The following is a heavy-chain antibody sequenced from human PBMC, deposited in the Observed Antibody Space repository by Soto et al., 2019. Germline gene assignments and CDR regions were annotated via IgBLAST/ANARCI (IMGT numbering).Heavy chain of an antibody. CDR2: ITTRGART. CDR1: GFTFNTYA. CDR3: ARYRSDGSASFDS. D-gene: IGHD3-9*01. J-gene: IGHJ4*02. V-gene: IGHV3-23*01. Sequence: QPGGSLRLSCAASGFTFNTYAMTWVRQTPGKGLEWVSFITTRGARTYYADPVRGRFTVSTDSSRNTLYLQMNSLRPDDTAVYFCARYRSDGSASFDSWGQGTQVTVSS.